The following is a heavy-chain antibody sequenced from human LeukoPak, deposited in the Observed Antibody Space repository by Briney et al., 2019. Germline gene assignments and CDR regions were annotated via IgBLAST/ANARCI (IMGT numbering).Heavy chain of an antibody. D-gene: IGHD6-13*01. CDR2: IGSSSSPI. V-gene: IGHV3-48*01. CDR1: GFTFSSYG. J-gene: IGHJ4*02. CDR3: AREQLGHIYFDY. Sequence: GGALRLSCAASGFTFSSYGMNWVRQAPGKRLEWVSYIGSSSSPIYYADSVKGRFPISRDNSKNTLYLQMNSLTAEDTAVYYCAREQLGHIYFDYWGQGTLVTVSS.